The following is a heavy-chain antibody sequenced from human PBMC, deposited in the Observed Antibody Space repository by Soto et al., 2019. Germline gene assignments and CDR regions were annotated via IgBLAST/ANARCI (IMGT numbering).Heavy chain of an antibody. CDR3: ARDHLALAVAGTSYFDY. D-gene: IGHD6-19*01. CDR1: GGTFSSYA. V-gene: IGHV1-69*13. J-gene: IGHJ4*02. CDR2: IIPIFGTA. Sequence: SVKVSCKASGGTFSSYAISWVRQAPGQGLEWMGGIIPIFGTANYAQKFQGRVTITADESTSTAYMELSSLRSEDTAVYYCARDHLALAVAGTSYFDYWGQGTLVTVSS.